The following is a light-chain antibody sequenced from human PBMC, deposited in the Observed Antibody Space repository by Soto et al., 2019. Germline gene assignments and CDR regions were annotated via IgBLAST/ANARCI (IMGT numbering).Light chain of an antibody. Sequence: DIVMTQTPLSSPVTLGQPASISCRSSQGLVHSDGNTYLSWLQQRPGQPPRLLSYEISNRFSGVPDRFNGSGAGTDFTLRSSRVGAEDGGIYYCMQATQFAYTFGQGTKLEIK. CDR2: EIS. CDR1: QGLVHSDGNTY. J-gene: IGKJ2*01. CDR3: MQATQFAYT. V-gene: IGKV2-24*01.